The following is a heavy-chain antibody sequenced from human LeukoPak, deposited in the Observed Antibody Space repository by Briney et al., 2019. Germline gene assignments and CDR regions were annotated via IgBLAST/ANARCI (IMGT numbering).Heavy chain of an antibody. CDR2: ISSSGSTI. CDR1: GFTFSDYY. CDR3: AKDRCSNGVGCYYYYMDV. J-gene: IGHJ6*03. D-gene: IGHD2-8*01. V-gene: IGHV3-11*04. Sequence: GGSLRLSCAASGFTFSDYYMSWIRQAPGKGLEWVSYISSSGSTIYYADSVKGRFSISRDSSKNILHLQMNSLRAEDTAVYYCAKDRCSNGVGCYYYYMDVWGKGTTVTISS.